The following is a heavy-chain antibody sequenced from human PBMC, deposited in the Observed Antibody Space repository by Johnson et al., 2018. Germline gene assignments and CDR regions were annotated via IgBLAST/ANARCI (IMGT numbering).Heavy chain of an antibody. V-gene: IGHV3-21*05. Sequence: VQLVQSGGGLVKPGGSLRLSCAASGFTFSSYSMNWVRQAPGKGLEWVSYISSSSSTIYYADSVKGRFTISRDNAQNSLYLQMNSLRAEDTAVYYCARDSPDGSSGYFELDAFDIWGQGTMVTVSS. CDR1: GFTFSSYS. J-gene: IGHJ3*02. CDR2: ISSSSSTI. CDR3: ARDSPDGSSGYFELDAFDI. D-gene: IGHD3-22*01.